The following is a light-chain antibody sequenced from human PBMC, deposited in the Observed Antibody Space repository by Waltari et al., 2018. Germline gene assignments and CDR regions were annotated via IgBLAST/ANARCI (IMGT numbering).Light chain of an antibody. CDR1: QTIGGY. J-gene: IGKJ2*01. V-gene: IGKV1-39*01. Sequence: EIQMTQSPSSLSASVGDRVTITCRASQTIGGYWNWYQQKPGKAPDLLIYAVSRFQSGVPSRFSGSRSGTDYTLTISSLQPEDFATYYCQQSFATPRTFGQGTKVEIK. CDR3: QQSFATPRT. CDR2: AVS.